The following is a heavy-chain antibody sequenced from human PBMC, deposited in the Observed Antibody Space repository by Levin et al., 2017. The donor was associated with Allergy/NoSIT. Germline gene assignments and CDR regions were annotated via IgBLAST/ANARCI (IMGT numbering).Heavy chain of an antibody. CDR1: GFTFEQHA. J-gene: IGHJ6*02. V-gene: IGHV3-9*01. D-gene: IGHD1-26*01. CDR3: VKDIKPGGSDV. Sequence: GGSLRLSCVSSGFTFEQHAMHWVRQVPGKGLEWVSGIYWDGNGKDYADSVKGRFAISGDNAKNSLYLVMNSLTAEDTAVYYCVKDIKPGGSDVWGQGTTVTVSS. CDR2: IYWDGNGK.